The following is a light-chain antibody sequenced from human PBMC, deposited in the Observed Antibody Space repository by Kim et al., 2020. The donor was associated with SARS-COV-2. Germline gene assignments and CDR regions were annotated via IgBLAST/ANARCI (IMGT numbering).Light chain of an antibody. V-gene: IGLV1-40*01. CDR2: GNS. CDR3: QSYDSSLSGSV. Sequence: RVTLACPGSSSNVGAGYDVHWYQQLPGTAPKLLIYGNSNRPSGVPDRFSGSKSGTSASLAITGLQAEDEADYYCQSYDSSLSGSVFGGGTQLTVL. CDR1: SSNVGAGYD. J-gene: IGLJ2*01.